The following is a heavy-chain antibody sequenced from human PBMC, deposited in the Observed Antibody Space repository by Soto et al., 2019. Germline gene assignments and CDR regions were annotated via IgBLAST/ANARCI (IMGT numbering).Heavy chain of an antibody. Sequence: PGGSLRLSCAASGFTFSDYYISWIRQAPGKGLEWISYISSSGRTIYYADSVKGRFTISRDNAKNSLSLQMNSLRVEDTAMYYCAKAGYCSGGSCYSAPFDIWGQGTMVTVSS. CDR2: ISSSGRTI. V-gene: IGHV3-11*01. CDR3: AKAGYCSGGSCYSAPFDI. CDR1: GFTFSDYY. D-gene: IGHD2-15*01. J-gene: IGHJ3*02.